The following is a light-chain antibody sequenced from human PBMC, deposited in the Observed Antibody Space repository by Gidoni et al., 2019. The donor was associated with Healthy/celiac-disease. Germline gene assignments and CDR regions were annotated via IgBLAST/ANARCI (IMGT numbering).Light chain of an antibody. Sequence: SYALTQPSSVSVSPGQTARITCSGDVLAKKYARWFQQKPGQAPVLVIYKDSERPSGIHERFSGSSSGTTVTLTISGAQVEDEADYYCYSAADNNRGVFGGGTKLTVL. CDR1: VLAKKY. V-gene: IGLV3-27*01. CDR2: KDS. J-gene: IGLJ2*01. CDR3: YSAADNNRGV.